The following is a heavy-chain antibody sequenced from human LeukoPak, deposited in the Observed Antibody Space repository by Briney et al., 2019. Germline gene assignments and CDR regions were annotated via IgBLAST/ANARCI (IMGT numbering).Heavy chain of an antibody. CDR1: GGSFSGYH. D-gene: IGHD3-3*01. Sequence: PSETLSLTCAVYGGSFSGYHWSWIRQPPGKGLEWIGEINHSGSTNYNPSLKSRVTISVDTSKNQSSLKLSSVTAADTAVYYCARELYYDFWSGYTHYFDYWGQGTLVTVSS. V-gene: IGHV4-34*01. J-gene: IGHJ4*02. CDR2: INHSGST. CDR3: ARELYYDFWSGYTHYFDY.